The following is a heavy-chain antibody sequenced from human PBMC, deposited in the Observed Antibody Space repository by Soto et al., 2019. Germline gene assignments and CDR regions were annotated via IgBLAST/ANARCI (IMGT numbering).Heavy chain of an antibody. CDR2: INPNSVGT. D-gene: IGHD3-22*01. CDR1: GYTFTGYY. Sequence: QVQLVQSGAEVKKPGASVKVSCKASGYTFTGYYMHWVRQAPGQGLEWMGWINPNSVGTNYAQKFQGSVTMTRDTAISTAYRELSRLRSDDTAVYYCARDPGREGDDRSGYYLGYWGQGTLVTVSS. V-gene: IGHV1-2*04. CDR3: ARDPGREGDDRSGYYLGY. J-gene: IGHJ4*02.